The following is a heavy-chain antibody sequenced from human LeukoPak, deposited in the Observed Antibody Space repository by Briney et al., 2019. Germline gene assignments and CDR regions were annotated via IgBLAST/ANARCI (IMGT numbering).Heavy chain of an antibody. Sequence: ASVKVSCKASGYTFTSYGISWVRHAPGQGLELMGWISAYNGNTNYAQKLQGRVTMTTDTSTSTAYMELRSLRSDDTAVYYCARTRYCSGGSCLDYWGQGTLVTVSS. V-gene: IGHV1-18*01. CDR1: GYTFTSYG. D-gene: IGHD2-15*01. CDR3: ARTRYCSGGSCLDY. J-gene: IGHJ4*02. CDR2: ISAYNGNT.